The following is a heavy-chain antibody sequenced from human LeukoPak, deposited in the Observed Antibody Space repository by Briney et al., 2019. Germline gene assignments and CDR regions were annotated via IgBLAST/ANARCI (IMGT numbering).Heavy chain of an antibody. D-gene: IGHD6-19*01. CDR1: GFTFSSYA. V-gene: IGHV3-23*01. CDR2: ISGSGGST. CDR3: AKDRGIAVAGVRLDY. Sequence: GGSLRHSCAASGFTFSSYAMSWVRQAPGKGLEWVSAISGSGGSTYYADSVKGRFTISRDNSKNTLYLQMNSLRAEDTAVYYCAKDRGIAVAGVRLDYWGQGTLVTVSS. J-gene: IGHJ4*02.